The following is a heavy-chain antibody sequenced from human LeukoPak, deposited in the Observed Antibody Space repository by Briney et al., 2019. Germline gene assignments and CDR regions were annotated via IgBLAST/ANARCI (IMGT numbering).Heavy chain of an antibody. Sequence: PSETLSLTCAVYGGSFSGYYWSWIRQPPGKGLEWIGEINHSGSTNYNPSLKSRVTISVDTSKNQFSLKLSSVTAADTAVYYCCREHSEVPAAHDLYYFDYWGQGTLVTVSS. CDR3: CREHSEVPAAHDLYYFDY. J-gene: IGHJ4*02. CDR1: GGSFSGYY. CDR2: INHSGST. V-gene: IGHV4-34*03. D-gene: IGHD2-2*01.